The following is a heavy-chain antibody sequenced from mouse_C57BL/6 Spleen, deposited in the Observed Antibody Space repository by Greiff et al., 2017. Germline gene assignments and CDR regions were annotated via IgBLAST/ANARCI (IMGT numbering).Heavy chain of an antibody. CDR3: ARENAYKGAMDY. Sequence: QVQLQQPGAELVRPGSSVKLSCKASGYTFTSYWMDWVKQRPGQGLEWIGNIYPSDSETHYNQKFKDKATLTVDKSSSTAYMQLSSLTSEDSAVYYCARENAYKGAMDYWGQGTSVTVSS. D-gene: IGHD2-10*01. V-gene: IGHV1-61*01. CDR1: GYTFTSYW. CDR2: IYPSDSET. J-gene: IGHJ4*01.